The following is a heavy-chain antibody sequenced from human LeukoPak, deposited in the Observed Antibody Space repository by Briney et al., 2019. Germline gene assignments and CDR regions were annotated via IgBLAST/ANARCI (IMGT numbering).Heavy chain of an antibody. CDR2: ISYDGSNK. CDR3: ANLQSGSYDGVDY. V-gene: IGHV3-30*18. CDR1: GFTFSSYG. J-gene: IGHJ4*02. Sequence: GGSLRLSCAASGFTFSSYGMHWVRQAPGKGLEWVAVISYDGSNKYYADSVKGRFTISRDNSKNTLYLQMNSLRAEDTAVYYCANLQSGSYDGVDYWGLGTLVTVSS. D-gene: IGHD1-26*01.